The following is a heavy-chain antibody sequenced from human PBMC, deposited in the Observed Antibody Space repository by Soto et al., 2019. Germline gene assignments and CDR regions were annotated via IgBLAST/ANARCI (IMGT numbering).Heavy chain of an antibody. CDR3: ARDFED. CDR1: GFSFSTFW. J-gene: IGHJ4*02. Sequence: PGGSLRLSCEASGFSFSTFWMHWVRQAPGKGLVWVSRINSDGSSTYYADSVKGRVTISRDNAKNTLYLQLNSLRPEDTAVYYCARDFEDWGQGTRVTVSS. V-gene: IGHV3-74*01. CDR2: INSDGSST.